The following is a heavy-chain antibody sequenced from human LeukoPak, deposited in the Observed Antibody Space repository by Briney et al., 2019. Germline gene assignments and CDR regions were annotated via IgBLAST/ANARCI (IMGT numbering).Heavy chain of an antibody. CDR3: SKGNIAASATSLHFDY. J-gene: IGHJ4*02. CDR1: GFTFSNYA. CDR2: VSGSGDTT. D-gene: IGHD6-6*01. Sequence: GGSLRLSCAASGFTFSNYAMSWVRQAPGEGLGWDSGVSGSGDTTYYADSVKGRFTISRDNSKNTLYLQMSSLRAEDTALYYCSKGNIAASATSLHFDYWGQGTLVTVSS. V-gene: IGHV3-23*01.